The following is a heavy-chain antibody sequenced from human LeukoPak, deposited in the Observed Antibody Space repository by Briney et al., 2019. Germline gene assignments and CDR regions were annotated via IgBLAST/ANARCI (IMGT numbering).Heavy chain of an antibody. CDR1: EFAFSDSY. V-gene: IGHV3-11*06. J-gene: IGHJ4*02. CDR3: ARTNLGSGWRFDY. CDR2: ISSSSSHT. D-gene: IGHD6-19*01. Sequence: PGGSLRLSCAASEFAFSDSYMTWIRQAPGKGLEWVSYISSSSSHTNYADSVKGRFTISRDNAKNSLYLQMNSLRAEDTAVYYCARTNLGSGWRFDYWGQGTLVTVSS.